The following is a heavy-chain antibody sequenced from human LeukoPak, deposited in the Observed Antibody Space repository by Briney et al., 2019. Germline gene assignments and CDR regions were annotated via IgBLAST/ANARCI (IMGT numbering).Heavy chain of an antibody. CDR3: ARDVVTYYASGSLDAFDM. D-gene: IGHD3-10*01. CDR1: GYTFTAYY. J-gene: IGHJ3*02. CDR2: ISAYNGNT. Sequence: APVKVSCKASGYTFTAYYMHWVRQAPGQGLEWMGWISAYNGNTNYAQKVQGRITMTTDTSTSTAYMELRSLRSDDTAVYYCARDVVTYYASGSLDAFDMWGQGTMVTVSS. V-gene: IGHV1-18*04.